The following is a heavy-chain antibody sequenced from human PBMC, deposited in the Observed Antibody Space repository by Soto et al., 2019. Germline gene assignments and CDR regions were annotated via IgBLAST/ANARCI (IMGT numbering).Heavy chain of an antibody. J-gene: IGHJ4*02. V-gene: IGHV6-1*01. Sequence: SQTLSLTCAISGDSVSSKSAAWNWIRQSPSRGFEWLGRTYYRSKWYNDYAVSVKSRININPDTSKNILYLHMNSLTAEDTAVYHCARDGQYRNIEDNWGQGTLVTVSS. D-gene: IGHD2-15*01. CDR2: TYYRSKWYN. CDR3: ARDGQYRNIEDN. CDR1: GDSVSSKSAA.